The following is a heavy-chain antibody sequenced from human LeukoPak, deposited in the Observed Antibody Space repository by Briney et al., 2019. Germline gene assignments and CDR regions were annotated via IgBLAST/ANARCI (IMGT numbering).Heavy chain of an antibody. V-gene: IGHV4-34*01. CDR2: INHIGST. Sequence: SETRSLTCAVHGGSFSGYYWSWIRQPPGKGLEWIGEINHIGSTNYNPSLKSLVTISVDTSKNQFSLKLSSVTAADTAVYYCARDYGEYYYDSRGYYGGFDYWGQGNLVTVSS. CDR3: ARDYGEYYYDSRGYYGGFDY. J-gene: IGHJ4*02. CDR1: GGSFSGYY. D-gene: IGHD3-22*01.